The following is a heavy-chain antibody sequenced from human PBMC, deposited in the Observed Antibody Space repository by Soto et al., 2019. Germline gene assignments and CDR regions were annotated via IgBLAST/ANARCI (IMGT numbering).Heavy chain of an antibody. D-gene: IGHD1-26*01. CDR1: GFTFSSYA. Sequence: VQLVESGGGVVQPGRSLRLSCAASGFTFSSYAMHWVRQAPGKGLEWVAVISYDGSNKYYADSVKGRFTISRDNSKNTLYLQMNSLRAEDTAVYYCARSPYYSGSYDYWGQGTLVTVSS. V-gene: IGHV3-30-3*01. CDR2: ISYDGSNK. CDR3: ARSPYYSGSYDY. J-gene: IGHJ4*02.